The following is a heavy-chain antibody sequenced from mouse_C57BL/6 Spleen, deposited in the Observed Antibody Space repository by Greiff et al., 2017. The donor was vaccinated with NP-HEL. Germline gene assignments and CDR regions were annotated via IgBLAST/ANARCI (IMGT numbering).Heavy chain of an antibody. CDR1: GFTFSSYG. D-gene: IGHD2-1*01. CDR3: ARQELLPYAMDY. CDR2: ISSGGSYT. Sequence: DVKLVESGGDLVKPGGSLKLSCAASGFTFSSYGMSWVRQTPDKRLEWVATISSGGSYTYYPDSVKGRFTISRDNAKNTLYLQMSSLKSEDTAMYYCARQELLPYAMDYWGQGTSVTVSS. J-gene: IGHJ4*01. V-gene: IGHV5-6*02.